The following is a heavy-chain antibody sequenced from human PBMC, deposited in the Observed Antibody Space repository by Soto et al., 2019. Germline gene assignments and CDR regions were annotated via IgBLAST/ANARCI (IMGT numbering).Heavy chain of an antibody. CDR2: IHYSGNT. J-gene: IGHJ5*02. CDR3: AKAIGIDFSWFDP. Sequence: QVQLQESGPGLVKPSQTLSLTCTVSGGSISSGGYYWSWIRQHPGKGLEWIGYIHYSGNTLYNPSLKSRVTMSVDTSKNQGSLKLSSVTAADTAVYYCAKAIGIDFSWFDPWGQGTLVPVSS. V-gene: IGHV4-31*03. D-gene: IGHD3-3*01. CDR1: GGSISSGGYY.